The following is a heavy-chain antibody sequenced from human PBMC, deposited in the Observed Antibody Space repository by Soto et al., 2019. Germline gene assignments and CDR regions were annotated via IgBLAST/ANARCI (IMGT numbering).Heavy chain of an antibody. J-gene: IGHJ4*02. V-gene: IGHV4-61*01. CDR2: IYYSGST. Sequence: PSETLSLTCTVSGGSVSSGSYYWSWIRQPPGKGLEWIGYIYYSGSTNYNPSLKSRVTISADTSKNQFSLKLSSVTAADTAVYYCARLRICTIGYYYQFDSWGQGTMVTVSS. CDR3: ARLRICTIGYYYQFDS. D-gene: IGHD2-8*01. CDR1: GGSVSSGSYY.